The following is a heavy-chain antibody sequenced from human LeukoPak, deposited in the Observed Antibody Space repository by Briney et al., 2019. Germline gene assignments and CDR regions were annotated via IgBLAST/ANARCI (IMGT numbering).Heavy chain of an antibody. CDR1: GFTFSSYA. CDR3: AKDKGEYSSSSLYYYYMDV. D-gene: IGHD6-6*01. Sequence: GGSLRLSCAASGFTFSSYAMSWVRQAPGKGLEWVSAITGSGGSTYYADSVKGRFTISRDNSKNTLYLQMNSLRAEDTAVYYCAKDKGEYSSSSLYYYYMDVWGKGTTVTVSS. V-gene: IGHV3-23*01. J-gene: IGHJ6*03. CDR2: ITGSGGST.